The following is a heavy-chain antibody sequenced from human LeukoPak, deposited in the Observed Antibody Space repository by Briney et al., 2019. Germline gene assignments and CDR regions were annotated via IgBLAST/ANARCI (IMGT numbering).Heavy chain of an antibody. CDR1: GGSISSYY. J-gene: IGHJ4*02. CDR3: ARARGGGYGYDFDY. D-gene: IGHD5-18*01. Sequence: SENLSLTCTVSGGSISSYYWSWIRQPPGKGLEWIGYIYYSGSTNYNPSLKSRVTISVDTSKIQFSLNLYSVTAADTAVYYCARARGGGYGYDFDYWGQGTLVTVSS. V-gene: IGHV4-59*01. CDR2: IYYSGST.